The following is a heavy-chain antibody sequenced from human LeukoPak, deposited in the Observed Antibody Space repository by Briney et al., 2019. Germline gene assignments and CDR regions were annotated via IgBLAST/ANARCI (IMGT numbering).Heavy chain of an antibody. Sequence: SETLSLTCTVSGGSISTYYWSWIRQPPGKGLEWIGYIYYSGGTNYNPSLKSRVTISVDTSKNQFSLKLSSVTAADTAVYYCARGGTSWVPFDYWGQGTLVTVSS. CDR1: GGSISTYY. J-gene: IGHJ4*02. CDR2: IYYSGGT. V-gene: IGHV4-59*01. D-gene: IGHD7-27*01. CDR3: ARGGTSWVPFDY.